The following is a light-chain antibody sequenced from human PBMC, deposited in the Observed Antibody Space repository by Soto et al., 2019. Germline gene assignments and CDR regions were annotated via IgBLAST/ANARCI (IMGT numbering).Light chain of an antibody. V-gene: IGKV1-39*01. CDR2: AAS. CDR3: QQSYSTLWT. J-gene: IGKJ1*01. CDR1: QSISSY. Sequence: DIQMTQAPSSLSASVGDRVTITCRASQSISSYLNWYQQKPGKAPKLLSYAASSLQSGVPSRFSGSGSGTDFTITISTLQPEDFATYYWQQSYSTLWTLGQGTKVEIK.